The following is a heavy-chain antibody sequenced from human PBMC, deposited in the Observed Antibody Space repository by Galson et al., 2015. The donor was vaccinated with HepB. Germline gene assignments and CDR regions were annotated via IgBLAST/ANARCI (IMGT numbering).Heavy chain of an antibody. V-gene: IGHV3-30*18. Sequence: LRLSCAASGFTFSNYGMHWVRQAPGKGLEWVALISYHGNDKFYADSMKGRFTISRDNPRNTLFLQVNRLTAEDTAVYYCAKDQGSINWYFFPYYFYGMDVWGQGTTVTVSS. CDR3: AKDQGSINWYFFPYYFYGMDV. CDR1: GFTFSNYG. J-gene: IGHJ6*02. CDR2: ISYHGNDK. D-gene: IGHD6-13*01.